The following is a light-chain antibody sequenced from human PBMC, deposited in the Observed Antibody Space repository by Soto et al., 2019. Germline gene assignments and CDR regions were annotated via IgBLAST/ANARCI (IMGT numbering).Light chain of an antibody. J-gene: IGLJ1*01. V-gene: IGLV2-8*01. CDR2: EVS. Sequence: QSGLTEPPAASGSPGQSVTISCTGTSSDVGGYNYVSWYQQHPGKAPKLMIYEVSKRPSGVPDRFSGSKSGNTASLTVSGLQAEDEADYYCSSYAGSNTRYVFGTGTKVTVL. CDR1: SSDVGGYNY. CDR3: SSYAGSNTRYV.